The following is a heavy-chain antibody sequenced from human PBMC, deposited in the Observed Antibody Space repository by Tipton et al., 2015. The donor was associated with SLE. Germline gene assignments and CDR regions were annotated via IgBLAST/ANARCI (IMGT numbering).Heavy chain of an antibody. CDR1: GYPFANYG. J-gene: IGHJ4*02. V-gene: IGHV1-18*01. Sequence: QLVQSGAEVKKPGASVKVACKASGYPFANYGINWVRRAPGRGLEWMAWISVYNGNTHYAQSLHGRVTLTTDTSTSTAYMELRSLRSDDTAVYYCAREATAMGPFDYWGQGTLVTVSS. CDR3: AREATAMGPFDY. CDR2: ISVYNGNT. D-gene: IGHD5-18*01.